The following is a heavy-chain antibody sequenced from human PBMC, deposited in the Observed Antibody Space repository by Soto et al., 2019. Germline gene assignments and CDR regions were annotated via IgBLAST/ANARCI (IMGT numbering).Heavy chain of an antibody. CDR1: GGSISSSHW. J-gene: IGHJ3*01. Sequence: QVQLQESGPGLVKPSGTLSLTCAVSGGSISSSHWWTWVRQSPGKGLEYIGEISHSGTSNSNPSLKSRVTLSVDKSKNHFSLTLTSVTAADTAVYYCARVVLTITRGAFDAWGLGTLVIVSS. V-gene: IGHV4-4*02. D-gene: IGHD3-9*01. CDR2: ISHSGTS. CDR3: ARVVLTITRGAFDA.